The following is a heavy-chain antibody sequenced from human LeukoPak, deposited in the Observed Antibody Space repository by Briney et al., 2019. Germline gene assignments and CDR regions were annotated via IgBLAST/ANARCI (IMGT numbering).Heavy chain of an antibody. Sequence: SETLSLTCAVYGGSFSGYYWSWIRQPPGKGLEWIGYIYYSGSTNYNPSLKSRVTISVDTSKNQFSLKLSSVTAADTAVYYCARVLRFGELMDYWGQGTLVTVSS. CDR2: IYYSGST. CDR1: GGSFSGYY. D-gene: IGHD3-10*01. V-gene: IGHV4-59*12. J-gene: IGHJ4*02. CDR3: ARVLRFGELMDY.